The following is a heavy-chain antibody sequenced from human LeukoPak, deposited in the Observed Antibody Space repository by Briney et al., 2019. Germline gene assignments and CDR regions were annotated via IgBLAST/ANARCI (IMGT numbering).Heavy chain of an antibody. D-gene: IGHD3-10*01. J-gene: IGHJ4*02. CDR3: AKHATRHDSGSYSDY. Sequence: GGSLRLSCTVSGFTVSGNSMSWVRQAPGKGLEWVSFIYSGGNTHYSDSVKGRFTISKDSSKNTLYLHVNSLRAEDTAVYYCAKHATRHDSGSYSDYWGQGTLVTVSS. CDR2: IYSGGNT. V-gene: IGHV3-53*01. CDR1: GFTVSGNS.